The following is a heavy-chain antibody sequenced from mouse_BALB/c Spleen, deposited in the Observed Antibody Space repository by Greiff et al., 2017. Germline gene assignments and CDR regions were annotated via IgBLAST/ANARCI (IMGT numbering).Heavy chain of an antibody. Sequence: EVMLVESGGGLVKPGGSLKLSCAASGFTFSSYAMSWVRQTPEKRLEWVASISSGGSTYYPDSVKGRFTISRDNARNILYLQMSSLRSEDTAMYYCARNYDYDPYYFDYWGQGTTLTVSS. CDR2: ISSGGST. V-gene: IGHV5-6-5*01. CDR3: ARNYDYDPYYFDY. CDR1: GFTFSSYA. J-gene: IGHJ2*01. D-gene: IGHD2-4*01.